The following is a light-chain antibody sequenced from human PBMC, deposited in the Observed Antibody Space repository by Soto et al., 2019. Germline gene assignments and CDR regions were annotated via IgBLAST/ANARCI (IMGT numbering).Light chain of an antibody. Sequence: IPRTQSPSTLSASVGDRVTITCRASQSISSWLAWYQQKPGKAPKLLIYDASSLESGVPSRFSGSGSGTEFTLTISSLQPDDFATYYCQQYNSYSLTFGRGTKVDIK. CDR1: QSISSW. CDR3: QQYNSYSLT. J-gene: IGKJ4*01. CDR2: DAS. V-gene: IGKV1-5*01.